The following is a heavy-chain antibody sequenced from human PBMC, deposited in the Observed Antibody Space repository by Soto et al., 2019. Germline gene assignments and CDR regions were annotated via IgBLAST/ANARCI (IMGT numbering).Heavy chain of an antibody. V-gene: IGHV5-51*07. CDR1: GYSFTSSW. CDR3: ASLDSSGYFAFGAFDI. Sequence: PGESLKISCKGSGYSFTSSWIRWVHQMAGKGLEWMGIICPGDSDTRYSPSFQGQVTISDDKSISTAYLQWSSLKASDTAMYYCASLDSSGYFAFGAFDIWGQGTMVTVSS. J-gene: IGHJ3*02. CDR2: ICPGDSDT. D-gene: IGHD3-22*01.